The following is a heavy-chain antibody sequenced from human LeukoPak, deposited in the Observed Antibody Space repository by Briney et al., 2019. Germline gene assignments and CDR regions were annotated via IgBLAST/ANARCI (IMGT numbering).Heavy chain of an antibody. Sequence: SGTLSLTCTVSGYSISNDYYWGWIRQPPGKGLEWIGEINHSGSTNYNPSLKSRVTISVDTSKNQFSLKLSSVTAADTAVYYCARGVVIAPQTFDYWGQGTLVTVSS. CDR3: ARGVVIAPQTFDY. D-gene: IGHD2-21*01. V-gene: IGHV4-38-2*02. J-gene: IGHJ4*02. CDR2: INHSGST. CDR1: GYSISNDYY.